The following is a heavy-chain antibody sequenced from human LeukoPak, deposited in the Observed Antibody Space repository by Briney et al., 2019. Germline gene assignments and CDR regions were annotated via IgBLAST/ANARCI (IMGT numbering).Heavy chain of an antibody. CDR3: ARQYNSGWFDS. Sequence: ASVKVSCKASGYTFTGYYIHWVRQAPGQGLEWMGWINPNNGGTYYAQKLQGRVTMTRDTSISTAFMELSRLRSDDAAMYYCARQYNSGWFDSWGQGTLVTVSS. J-gene: IGHJ5*01. CDR1: GYTFTGYY. CDR2: INPNNGGT. D-gene: IGHD6-19*01. V-gene: IGHV1-2*02.